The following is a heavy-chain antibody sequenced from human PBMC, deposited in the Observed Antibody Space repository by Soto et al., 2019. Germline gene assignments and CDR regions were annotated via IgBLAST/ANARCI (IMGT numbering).Heavy chain of an antibody. V-gene: IGHV3-30*03. D-gene: IGHD3-22*01. CDR1: GFTFSSYA. CDR3: ARDQLYYNDISGRPLNAFDV. Sequence: GGSLRLSCAASGFTFSSYAMHWVRQAPGKGLEWVAFISYDGSKTYYADSVKGRFTISRDNAKNSLYLQMNSLRAEDTAVYYCARDQLYYNDISGRPLNAFDVRAQGTMVTGSS. J-gene: IGHJ3*01. CDR2: ISYDGSKT.